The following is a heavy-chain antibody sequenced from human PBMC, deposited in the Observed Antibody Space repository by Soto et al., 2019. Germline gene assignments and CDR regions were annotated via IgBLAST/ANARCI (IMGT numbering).Heavy chain of an antibody. CDR3: TTGLSNAYYNFDY. V-gene: IGHV3-23*01. CDR1: GFTFSSYA. Sequence: GGSLRLSCAASGFTFSSYAMSWVRRAPGKGLEWVSAISGGGGNTYYVDSVRGRFTISRDNSKSTLYLQINSLRAEDTAVYYCTTGLSNAYYNFDYWGQGTPVTVSS. D-gene: IGHD3-10*01. CDR2: ISGGGGNT. J-gene: IGHJ4*02.